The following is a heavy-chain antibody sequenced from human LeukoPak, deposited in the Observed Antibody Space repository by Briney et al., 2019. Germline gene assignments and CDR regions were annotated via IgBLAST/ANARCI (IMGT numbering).Heavy chain of an antibody. J-gene: IGHJ4*02. CDR1: GIIFSTYA. D-gene: IGHD3-3*01. Sequence: GGSLRLSCEFSGIIFSTYAMNWVRQAPGKGLEWISYISGSSSGSTSIIHYADSVKGRFTISRDNAENSLHLQMDSLSAEDTAVYYCAGDFWSGYYTEDWGQGALVIVSS. CDR3: AGDFWSGYYTED. V-gene: IGHV3-48*04. CDR2: ISGSSSGSTSII.